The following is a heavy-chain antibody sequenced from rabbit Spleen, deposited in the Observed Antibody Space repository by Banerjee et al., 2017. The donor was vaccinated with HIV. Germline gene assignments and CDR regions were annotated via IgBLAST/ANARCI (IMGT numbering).Heavy chain of an antibody. CDR1: GVSFSSSSY. CDR2: IDSGVSGFT. J-gene: IGHJ6*01. V-gene: IGHV1S40*01. Sequence: QSLEESGGDLVKPGASLTLTCTASGVSFSSSSYLCWVRQAPGKWLEWIACIDSGVSGFTYFATWAKGRFTCSKTSSTTVTLQMTRLTAADTATYFCARDTSSSFSSYGMDLWGPGTLVTVS. D-gene: IGHD1-1*01. CDR3: ARDTSSSFSSYGMDL.